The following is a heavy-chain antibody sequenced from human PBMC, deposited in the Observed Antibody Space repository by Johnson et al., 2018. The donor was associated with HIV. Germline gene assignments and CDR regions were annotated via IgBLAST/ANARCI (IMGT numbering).Heavy chain of an antibody. Sequence: QVQLVESGGGVVQPGRSLRLSCAASGFTFSDYAMHWVRQAPGKGLAWVAVIWYDGSNNYYADSVKGRFTISRDNSKNTLYLQMNSLRAEDTAVYYCAKDLPPNSSWYGAPDAFDIWGQGTMVTVSS. J-gene: IGHJ3*02. CDR2: IWYDGSNN. V-gene: IGHV3-33*06. CDR1: GFTFSDYA. D-gene: IGHD6-13*01. CDR3: AKDLPPNSSWYGAPDAFDI.